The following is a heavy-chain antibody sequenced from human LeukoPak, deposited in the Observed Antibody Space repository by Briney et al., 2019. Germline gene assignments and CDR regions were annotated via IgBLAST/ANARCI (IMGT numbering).Heavy chain of an antibody. CDR3: ARVASGYDSIDY. V-gene: IGHV4-34*01. CDR2: INHSGST. D-gene: IGHD3-22*01. CDR1: CGSFSGYY. J-gene: IGHJ4*02. Sequence: SETLSLTCAVYCGSFSGYYWSWIRQPPGKGLEWIGEINHSGSTNYNPSLKSRVTISVDTSKNQFSLKLSSETAADTAVYYCARVASGYDSIDYWGQGTLVTVSS.